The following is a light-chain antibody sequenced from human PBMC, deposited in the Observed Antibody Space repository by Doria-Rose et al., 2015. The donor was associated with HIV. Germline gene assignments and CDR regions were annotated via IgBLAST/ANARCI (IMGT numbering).Light chain of an antibody. J-gene: IGKJ3*01. V-gene: IGKV4-1*01. CDR3: QQYYDTPS. Sequence: DIRMTQSPESLGMSLGERATLNCKSNQSLLYTSKNYLAWYQQKPGQPPKLLIYWASTRQSGVPARFSGSRSGTDFTLTISSLEAEDVAVYYCQQYYDTPSFGPGTTVDIK. CDR2: WAS. CDR1: QSLLYTSKNY.